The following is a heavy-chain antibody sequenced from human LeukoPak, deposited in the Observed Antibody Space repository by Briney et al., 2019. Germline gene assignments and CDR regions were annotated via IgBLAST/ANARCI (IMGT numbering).Heavy chain of an antibody. CDR2: INHSGST. CDR3: ARAYSSGWYIF. D-gene: IGHD6-19*01. Sequence: RQPPGKGLEWIGEINHSGSTNYNPSLKSRVTISVDTSKNQFSLKLSSVTAADTAVYYCARAYSSGWYIFWGQGILVTVSS. V-gene: IGHV4-34*01. J-gene: IGHJ4*02.